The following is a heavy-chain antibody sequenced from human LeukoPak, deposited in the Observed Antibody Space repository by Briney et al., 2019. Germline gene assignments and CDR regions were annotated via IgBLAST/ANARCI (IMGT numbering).Heavy chain of an antibody. V-gene: IGHV4-31*03. J-gene: IGHJ4*02. Sequence: PSETLSLTCTVSGGSISSGGYYWSWIRQHPGKGLEWIGYIYYSGSTYYNPSLKSRVTISVDTSKNQFSLKLSSVTAADTAVCYCARDRDGYNYIDYWGQGTLVTVSS. D-gene: IGHD5-24*01. CDR3: ARDRDGYNYIDY. CDR1: GGSISSGGYY. CDR2: IYYSGST.